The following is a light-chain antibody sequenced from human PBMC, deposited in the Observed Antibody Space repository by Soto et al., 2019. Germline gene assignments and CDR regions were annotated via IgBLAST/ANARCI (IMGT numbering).Light chain of an antibody. CDR2: GAS. J-gene: IGKJ4*01. CDR3: QQYGSSPLT. CDR1: QSVSSSY. Sequence: EIVLTQSPGTLSLSPGERATLSCRASQSVSSSYLAWYQQKPGQAPRLLIYGASSRATGIPDRFSGSGSGTDFTLTISRREPEDFAVYYCQQYGSSPLTFDGGTKVEIK. V-gene: IGKV3-20*01.